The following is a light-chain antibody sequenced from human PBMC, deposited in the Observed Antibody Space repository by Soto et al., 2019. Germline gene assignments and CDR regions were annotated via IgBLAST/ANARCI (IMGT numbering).Light chain of an antibody. J-gene: IGKJ1*01. CDR1: QSISSY. V-gene: IGKV1-39*01. CDR2: AAS. CDR3: QHYNSYSEA. Sequence: IHMTPSPSSPSASVGEKVHPTSRASQSISSYLNWYQQKPGKAPKLLIYAASSLQSGVPSRFSGSGSGTQFTLTISSLQPDDFATYYCQHYNSYSEAFGQGTKVDIK.